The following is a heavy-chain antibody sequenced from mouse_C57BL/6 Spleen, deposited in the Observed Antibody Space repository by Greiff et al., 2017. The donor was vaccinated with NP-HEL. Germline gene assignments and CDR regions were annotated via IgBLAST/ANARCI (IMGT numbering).Heavy chain of an antibody. J-gene: IGHJ2*01. V-gene: IGHV1-76*01. D-gene: IGHD1-1*01. CDR3: ARRSTTVLEDYFDY. CDR1: GYTFTDYY. CDR2: IYPGSGNT. Sequence: QVQLQQSGAELVRPGASVKLSCKASGYTFTDYYINWVKQRPGQGLEWIARIYPGSGNTYYNEKFKGKATLTAEKSSSTAYMQLSSLTSEDSAVYFCARRSTTVLEDYFDYWGQGTTLTVSS.